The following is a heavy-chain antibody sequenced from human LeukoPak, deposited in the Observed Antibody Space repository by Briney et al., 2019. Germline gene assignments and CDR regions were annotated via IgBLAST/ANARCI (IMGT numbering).Heavy chain of an antibody. Sequence: GESLKISCKASGYRFPLIWLGGGRQMPGKGLEWMGIIYPGDYDTRYSPSFQGQVSISADKSISTAYLQWSSLKASDTAMYYCAIRYDDTTVYYRFMYYFDYWGQGTLVTVSS. D-gene: IGHD3-22*01. J-gene: IGHJ4*02. CDR2: IYPGDYDT. V-gene: IGHV5-51*01. CDR1: GYRFPLIW. CDR3: AIRYDDTTVYYRFMYYFDY.